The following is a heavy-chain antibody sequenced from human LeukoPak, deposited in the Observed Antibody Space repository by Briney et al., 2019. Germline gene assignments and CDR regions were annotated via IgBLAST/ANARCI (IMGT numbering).Heavy chain of an antibody. Sequence: ASVKVSCKASGYTFTSYGISWVRQAPGQGLEWMGWISAYNGNTNYAQKLQGRVTMTTDTSTSTAYMELRSLRSDDTAVYYCARVSYCGGDCYSWFDPWGQGTLVTVSS. V-gene: IGHV1-18*01. CDR3: ARVSYCGGDCYSWFDP. CDR1: GYTFTSYG. D-gene: IGHD2-21*02. CDR2: ISAYNGNT. J-gene: IGHJ5*02.